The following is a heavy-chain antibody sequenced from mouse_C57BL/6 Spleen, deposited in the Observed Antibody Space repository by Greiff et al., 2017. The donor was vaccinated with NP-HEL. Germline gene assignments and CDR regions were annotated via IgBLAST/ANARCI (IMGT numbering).Heavy chain of an antibody. Sequence: QVQLQQSGAELVKPGASVKMSCKASGYTFTSYWITWVKQRPGQGLEWIGDIYPGSGSTNYNEKFKSKATLTVDKSSSTAYMQLSSLTSEDSAVYYCASGFITTVVAHFDYWGQGTTLTVSS. CDR1: GYTFTSYW. J-gene: IGHJ2*01. D-gene: IGHD1-1*01. V-gene: IGHV1-55*01. CDR3: ASGFITTVVAHFDY. CDR2: IYPGSGST.